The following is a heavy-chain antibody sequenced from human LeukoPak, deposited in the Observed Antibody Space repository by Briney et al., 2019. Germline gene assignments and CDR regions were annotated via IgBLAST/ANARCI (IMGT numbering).Heavy chain of an antibody. J-gene: IGHJ4*02. CDR3: ARASKAGYTAMVPLDY. CDR2: ISYDGSNK. Sequence: GGSLRLSCAASIFTFSSYAMHCVRHAPGKALEWVADISYDGSNKYYADPVKRRFTISRDNSKYTLYLQMNSLRAEDTAVYYCARASKAGYTAMVPLDYWGQGTLVTVSS. CDR1: IFTFSSYA. V-gene: IGHV3-30-3*01. D-gene: IGHD5-18*01.